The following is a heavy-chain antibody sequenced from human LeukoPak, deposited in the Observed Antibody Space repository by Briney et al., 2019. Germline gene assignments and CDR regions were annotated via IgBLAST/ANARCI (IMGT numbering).Heavy chain of an antibody. CDR1: GFTFSDYN. CDR2: ITNGGSTI. D-gene: IGHD3-9*01. J-gene: IGHJ6*02. Sequence: GGSLRLSCAASGFTFSDYNMNWVRQAPGKGLEWVSYITNGGSTIHHADSVKGRFTISRDYAKKTLHVQMNSLRAEDTAVYYCARSIGLTGGGVDVWGQGTTVTVSS. V-gene: IGHV3-11*01. CDR3: ARSIGLTGGGVDV.